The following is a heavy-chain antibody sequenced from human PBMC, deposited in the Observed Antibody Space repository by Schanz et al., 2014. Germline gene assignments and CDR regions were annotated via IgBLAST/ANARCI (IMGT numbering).Heavy chain of an antibody. CDR1: GFTFSSYS. Sequence: EVQLVESGGALVQPGGSLRLSCAASGFTFSSYSINWVRQAPGKGLEWVSVIYSGDNTYYADSVKGRFTISRDNSKNTVYLQMNSLRAEDTAVYFCASLIGTTSAHFYGMDVWGQGTTVTVSS. D-gene: IGHD1-7*01. J-gene: IGHJ6*02. V-gene: IGHV3-66*01. CDR2: IYSGDNT. CDR3: ASLIGTTSAHFYGMDV.